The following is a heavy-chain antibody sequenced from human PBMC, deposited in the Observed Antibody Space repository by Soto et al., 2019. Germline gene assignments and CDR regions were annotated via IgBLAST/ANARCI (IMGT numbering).Heavy chain of an antibody. V-gene: IGHV4-59*01. J-gene: IGHJ3*02. CDR3: ARVAMAIQLWPGGAFDI. D-gene: IGHD5-18*01. Sequence: KPSETLSLTCTVSGGSISSYYWSWIRQPPGKGLEWIGYIYYSGSTNYNPSLKSRVTISVDTSKNKFSLKLSSVTAADTAVYYCARVAMAIQLWPGGAFDIWGQGTMVTVSS. CDR2: IYYSGST. CDR1: GGSISSYY.